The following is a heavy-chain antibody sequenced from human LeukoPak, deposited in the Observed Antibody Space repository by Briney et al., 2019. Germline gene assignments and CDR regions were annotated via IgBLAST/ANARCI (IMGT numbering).Heavy chain of an antibody. CDR1: GFTFSGYL. CDR2: INQDGSEK. CDR3: ARDYRAYDAFDI. V-gene: IGHV3-7*01. Sequence: QPGGSLRLSCVASGFTFSGYLMRWVRQAPGKGLEWVANINQDGSEKYYVDSVKGRFTISRDNAKNSLYLQMNNLRAEDTAVYYCARDYRAYDAFDIWGQGTMVTVAS. J-gene: IGHJ3*02. D-gene: IGHD4-11*01.